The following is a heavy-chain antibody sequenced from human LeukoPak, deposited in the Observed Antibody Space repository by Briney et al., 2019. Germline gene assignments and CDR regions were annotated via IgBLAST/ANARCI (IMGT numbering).Heavy chain of an antibody. CDR1: GYTFTGYY. Sequence: ASVKVSCKASGYTFTGYYMHWVRQAPGQGLEWMGWINPNSGGTNYAQKFQGRVTMTRDTSISTAYMALSRLRSDDTAVYYCARNLPTGRYITGTAPFDYWGQGTLVTVSS. D-gene: IGHD1-7*01. CDR2: INPNSGGT. CDR3: ARNLPTGRYITGTAPFDY. V-gene: IGHV1-2*02. J-gene: IGHJ4*02.